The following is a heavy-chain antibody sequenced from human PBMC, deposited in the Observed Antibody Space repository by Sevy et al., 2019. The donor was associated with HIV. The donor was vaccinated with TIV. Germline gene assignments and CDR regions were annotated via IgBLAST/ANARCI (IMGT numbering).Heavy chain of an antibody. V-gene: IGHV4-30-4*01. Sequence: SETLSLTCTVSGGSISSGDYYWSWIRQPPGKGLEWIGYIYYSGSTYYNPSLKSRVTISVDTSKNQFSLKLSSVTAADTAVYYCAGGAVAADFNWFDPWGQGTLVTVSS. J-gene: IGHJ5*02. CDR2: IYYSGST. CDR3: AGGAVAADFNWFDP. CDR1: GGSISSGDYY. D-gene: IGHD6-19*01.